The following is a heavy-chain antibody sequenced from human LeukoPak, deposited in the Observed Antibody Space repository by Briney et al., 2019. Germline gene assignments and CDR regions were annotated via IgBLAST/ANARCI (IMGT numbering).Heavy chain of an antibody. CDR1: GGSFSGYY. CDR2: INHSGST. D-gene: IGHD2-15*01. Sequence: SETLSLTCAVYGGSFSGYYWSWIRQPPGKGLEWIGEINHSGSTNYNPSLKSRVTISVDTFKNQFSLKLSSVTAADTAVYYCARGRKWSRNYFDYWGKGTLVTVSS. J-gene: IGHJ4*02. V-gene: IGHV4-34*01. CDR3: ARGRKWSRNYFDY.